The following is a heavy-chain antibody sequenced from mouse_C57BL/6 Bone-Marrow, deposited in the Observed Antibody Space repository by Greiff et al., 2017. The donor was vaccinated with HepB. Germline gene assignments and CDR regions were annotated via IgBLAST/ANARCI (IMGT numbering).Heavy chain of an antibody. CDR1: GFTFSDAW. J-gene: IGHJ1*03. CDR2: IRNKANNHAT. CDR3: TTYYGSSYWYFDV. Sequence: EVKLVESGGGLVQPGGSMKLSCAASGFTFSDAWMDWVRQSLEKGLEWVAEIRNKANNHATYYAESVKGRFTISRDDSKSSVYLQMNSLRAEDTGIYYCTTYYGSSYWYFDVWGTGTTVTVSS. V-gene: IGHV6-6*01. D-gene: IGHD1-1*01.